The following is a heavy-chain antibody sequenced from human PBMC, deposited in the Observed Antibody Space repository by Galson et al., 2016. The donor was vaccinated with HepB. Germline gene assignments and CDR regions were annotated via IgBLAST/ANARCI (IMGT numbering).Heavy chain of an antibody. CDR1: GGSISSYY. V-gene: IGHV4-59*01. Sequence: SETLSLTCTVSGGSISSYYWSWIRQPPGKGLEWIGYIYHSGNINYNPSLKSRFTISVDTSKNQFSLKLTSVTAADTPVYYCATMVPEYYFAIHVWGLGTTVTVSS. J-gene: IGHJ6*02. D-gene: IGHD2-8*01. CDR2: IYHSGNI. CDR3: ATMVPEYYFAIHV.